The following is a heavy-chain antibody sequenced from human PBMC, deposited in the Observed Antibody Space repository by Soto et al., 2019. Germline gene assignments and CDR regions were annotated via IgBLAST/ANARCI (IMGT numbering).Heavy chain of an antibody. CDR3: ASKAVAADYYYYGMDV. Sequence: VASVKVSCKASGYTFTSYGISWVRQAPGQGLEWMGWISAYNGNTNYAQKLQGRVTMTTDTSTSTAYMELRSLRSDDTAVYYCASKAVAADYYYYGMDVWGQGTTVTVSS. CDR2: ISAYNGNT. J-gene: IGHJ6*02. CDR1: GYTFTSYG. D-gene: IGHD6-19*01. V-gene: IGHV1-18*01.